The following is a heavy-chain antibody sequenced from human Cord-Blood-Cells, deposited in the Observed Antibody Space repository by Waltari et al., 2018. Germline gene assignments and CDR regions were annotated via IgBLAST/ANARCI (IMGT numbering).Heavy chain of an antibody. CDR2: TYYRSKWYN. CDR3: AAQAYYDILTGYYAFDI. J-gene: IGHJ3*02. V-gene: IGHV6-1*01. CDR1: GDSVSSNSAA. D-gene: IGHD3-9*01. Sequence: QVQLQQSGPGLVKPSQTLSLTCAISGDSVSSNSAAWNWIRQSPSRGLEWLGRTYYRSKWYNDYALSVKSRITINPDTSKNQFSLQLNSVTPEDTAVYYCAAQAYYDILTGYYAFDIWGQGTMVTVSS.